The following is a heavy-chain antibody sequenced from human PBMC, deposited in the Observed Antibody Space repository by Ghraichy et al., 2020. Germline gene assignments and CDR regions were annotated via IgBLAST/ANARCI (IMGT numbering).Heavy chain of an antibody. CDR1: GFTFDDYA. CDR2: ISLNSGSI. V-gene: IGHV3-9*01. D-gene: IGHD3-10*01. Sequence: GGSLRLSCAASGFTFDDYAMHWVRQAPGKGLEWVSGISLNSGSIGYADSVKGRFTISRDNAKNSLYLQMNSLRAEDTALYYCAKDMGSGSYSLDYWGQGTLVTVSS. CDR3: AKDMGSGSYSLDY. J-gene: IGHJ4*02.